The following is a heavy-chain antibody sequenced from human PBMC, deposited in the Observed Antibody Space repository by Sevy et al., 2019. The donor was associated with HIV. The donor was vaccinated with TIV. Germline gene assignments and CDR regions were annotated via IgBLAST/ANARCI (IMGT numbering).Heavy chain of an antibody. D-gene: IGHD3-10*01. CDR1: GFTFSSYS. Sequence: GGSLRLSCAASGFTFSSYSMNWVRQAPGKGLEWVSSISSSSSYIYYADSVKGRFTISRDNAKNSLYLQMNSLRAEDTAVYYCARDRSGFGEPYYFDYWCQGTLVTVSS. V-gene: IGHV3-21*01. J-gene: IGHJ4*02. CDR2: ISSSSSYI. CDR3: ARDRSGFGEPYYFDY.